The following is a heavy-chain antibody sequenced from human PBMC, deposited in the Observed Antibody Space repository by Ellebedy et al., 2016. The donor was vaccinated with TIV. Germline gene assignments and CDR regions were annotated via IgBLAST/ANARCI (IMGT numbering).Heavy chain of an antibody. CDR3: AKYYYGSGSKSFDY. D-gene: IGHD3-10*01. CDR2: IDGRGDNT. V-gene: IGHV3-23*01. CDR1: GFTFSNYA. Sequence: PGGSLRLSCAASGFTFSNYAMTWVRQAPGKGLEWVSAIDGRGDNTYYADSVKGRFTISRDNSKNTLSLQMNSLRAEDTAVYFCAKYYYGSGSKSFDYWGQGTLVTVSS. J-gene: IGHJ4*02.